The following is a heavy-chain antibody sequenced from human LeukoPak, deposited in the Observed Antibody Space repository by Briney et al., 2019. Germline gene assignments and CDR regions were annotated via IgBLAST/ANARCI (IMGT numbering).Heavy chain of an antibody. V-gene: IGHV1-18*01. J-gene: IGHJ6*03. Sequence: ASVKVSCKASGYTFNTYGISWVRQAPGQGLEWMGWISGYNGNINYAQNLQGRVTMTTDTSTSTAYMELRSLRSDDTAIYYCARVGYYDSSVYYYMDVWGQGTTVTVSS. CDR1: GYTFNTYG. D-gene: IGHD3-22*01. CDR2: ISGYNGNI. CDR3: ARVGYYDSSVYYYMDV.